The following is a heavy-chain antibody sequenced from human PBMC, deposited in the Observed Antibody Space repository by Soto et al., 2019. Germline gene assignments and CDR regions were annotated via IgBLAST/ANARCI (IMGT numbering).Heavy chain of an antibody. J-gene: IGHJ6*02. CDR1: GYTLTELS. D-gene: IGHD1-26*01. CDR2: FDPEDGET. V-gene: IGHV1-24*01. Sequence: ASVKVSCKVSGYTLTELSMHWVRQAPGKGLEWMGGFDPEDGETIYAQKFQGRVTMTEDTSTDTAYMELSSLRSEDTAVYYCATEWGELLWGYYYYYGMDVWRQGTTVTVSS. CDR3: ATEWGELLWGYYYYYGMDV.